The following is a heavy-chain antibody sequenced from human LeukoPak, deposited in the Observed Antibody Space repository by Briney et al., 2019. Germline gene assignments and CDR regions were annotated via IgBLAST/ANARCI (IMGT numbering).Heavy chain of an antibody. CDR2: IIPIFGTA. D-gene: IGHD6-13*01. J-gene: IGHJ6*02. V-gene: IGHV1-69*13. CDR1: GGTFSSYA. Sequence: SVKVSCKASGGTFSSYAISWVRQAPGQGLEWMGGIIPIFGTANYAQKFQGRVTITADESTSTAYMELSSLRSEDTAVYYCAGPGYSSSRYGPYYYYGMDVWGQGTTVTVSS. CDR3: AGPGYSSSRYGPYYYYGMDV.